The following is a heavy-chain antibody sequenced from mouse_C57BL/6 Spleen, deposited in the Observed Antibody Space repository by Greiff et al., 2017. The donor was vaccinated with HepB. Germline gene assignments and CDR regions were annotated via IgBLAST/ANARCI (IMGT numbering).Heavy chain of an antibody. Sequence: EVKLMESGPGLVKPSQSLSLTCSVTGYSITSGYYWNWIRQFPGNKLEWMGYISYDGSNNYNPSLKNRISITRDTSKNQFFLKLNSVTTEDTATYYCARGGTITTVVEDYAMDYWGQGTSVTVSS. CDR1: GYSITSGYY. D-gene: IGHD1-1*01. J-gene: IGHJ4*01. V-gene: IGHV3-6*01. CDR3: ARGGTITTVVEDYAMDY. CDR2: ISYDGSN.